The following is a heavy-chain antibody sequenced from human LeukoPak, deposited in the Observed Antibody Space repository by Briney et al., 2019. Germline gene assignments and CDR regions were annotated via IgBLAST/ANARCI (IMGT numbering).Heavy chain of an antibody. CDR3: AREGYRRRWFDP. V-gene: IGHV4-34*01. D-gene: IGHD3-16*02. Sequence: ASETLSLTCAVYGGSFSGYYWNWIRQPPGKGLEWIGEINHSETTNYNPSLKSRVTISVDTSKNQLSLKLSSVTAADTAVYYCAREGYRRRWFDPWGQGTLVTVSS. CDR2: INHSETT. J-gene: IGHJ5*02. CDR1: GGSFSGYY.